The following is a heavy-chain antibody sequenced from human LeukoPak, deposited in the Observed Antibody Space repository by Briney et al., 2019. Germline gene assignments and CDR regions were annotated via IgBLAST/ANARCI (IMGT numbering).Heavy chain of an antibody. Sequence: SETLSLTCTVSGVSVSSGSYYWSWIRQPPGKGLEWIGYIYYSGSTYYNPSLKSRLTISVDTSKNQFSLKLSSVTAADTAVYYCARYGDNSYYFDYWGQGALVTVSS. D-gene: IGHD4-23*01. V-gene: IGHV4-61*01. J-gene: IGHJ4*02. CDR1: GVSVSSGSYY. CDR2: IYYSGST. CDR3: ARYGDNSYYFDY.